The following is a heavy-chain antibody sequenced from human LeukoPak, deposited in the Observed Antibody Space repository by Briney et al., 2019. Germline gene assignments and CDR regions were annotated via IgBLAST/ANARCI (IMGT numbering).Heavy chain of an antibody. CDR3: AKAEGSAGYYYDSTGYYNLDY. CDR1: GFTFSSYA. Sequence: PGGSLRLSCAASGFTFSSYAMSWVRQAPGKGLEWVSGISGSGWRTNYADYVKGRFTISRDNSKNTLYLQMNSLRAEDTAVYYCAKAEGSAGYYYDSTGYYNLDYWGQGTLVTVSS. CDR2: ISGSGWRT. D-gene: IGHD3-22*01. J-gene: IGHJ4*02. V-gene: IGHV3-23*01.